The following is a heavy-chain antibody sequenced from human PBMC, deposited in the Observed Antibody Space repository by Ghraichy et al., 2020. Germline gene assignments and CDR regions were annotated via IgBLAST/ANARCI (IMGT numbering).Heavy chain of an antibody. V-gene: IGHV4-59*01. CDR2: IYYSGST. D-gene: IGHD2-2*02. CDR1: GGSISSYY. CDR3: ARGWGYKDY. J-gene: IGHJ4*02. Sequence: SEILSLTCTVSGGSISSYYWSWIRQPPGKGLEWIGYIYYSGSTDYNPSLKSRVTISVDTSKNQFSLRLSSVTAADTAVYYCARGWGYKDYWGQGTLVTVSS.